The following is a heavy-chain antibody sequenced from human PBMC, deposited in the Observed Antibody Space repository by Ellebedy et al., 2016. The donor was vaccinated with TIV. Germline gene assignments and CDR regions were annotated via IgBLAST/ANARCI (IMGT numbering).Heavy chain of an antibody. CDR3: TTDRATRLWVHYYYGMDV. Sequence: GESLKISCASSGFTFSTAWMSWVRQAPGKGLEWVGRIKSKSAGGTTDYAAPVKGRFTISRDDSKNTLYLQMNSLKSEDTAVYHCTTDRATRLWVHYYYGMDVWGQGTTVTVSS. D-gene: IGHD6-6*01. J-gene: IGHJ6*02. CDR1: GFTFSTAW. V-gene: IGHV3-15*01. CDR2: IKSKSAGGTT.